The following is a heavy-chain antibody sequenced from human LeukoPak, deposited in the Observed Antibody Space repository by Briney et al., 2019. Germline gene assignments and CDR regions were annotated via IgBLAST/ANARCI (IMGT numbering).Heavy chain of an antibody. J-gene: IGHJ4*02. Sequence: PGGSLRLSCSASGFTFSSYAMHWVRQAPGKGLEFVSGISSNGGSTYYTDPVKGRLTISRDNSKNTVYLQMRSLRPEDTAVYFCVKRLNNYFDYWGQGTLVTVSS. D-gene: IGHD4/OR15-4a*01. CDR1: GFTFSSYA. CDR3: VKRLNNYFDY. CDR2: ISSNGGST. V-gene: IGHV3-64D*06.